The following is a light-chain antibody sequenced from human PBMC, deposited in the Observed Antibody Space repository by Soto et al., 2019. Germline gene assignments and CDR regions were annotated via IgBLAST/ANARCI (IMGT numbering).Light chain of an antibody. CDR3: QQYDSYWET. V-gene: IGKV3-15*01. CDR1: QSISSK. Sequence: EIVMTQSPATLSVSPGERATLSCRASQSISSKLAWYQQKPGQAPRLLIYGASTRATGIPVRFSGSGSGTEFTLTITSLQPDDVATYYCQQYDSYWETFGQGTKVDIK. J-gene: IGKJ1*01. CDR2: GAS.